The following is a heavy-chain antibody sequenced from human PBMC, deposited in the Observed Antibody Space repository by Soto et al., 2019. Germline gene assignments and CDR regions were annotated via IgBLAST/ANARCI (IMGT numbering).Heavy chain of an antibody. CDR1: GGSISSSSYY. J-gene: IGHJ3*02. V-gene: IGHV4-39*01. CDR3: ARPSSSSGAFDI. D-gene: IGHD6-6*01. CDR2: IYYSGST. Sequence: PSETLSLTCTVSGGSISSSSYYWGWIRQPPGKGLEWMGSIYYSGSTYYNPSLKSRVTISVDTSKNQFSLKLSSLTAADTAVYYCARPSSSSGAFDIWGQGKMVTVSS.